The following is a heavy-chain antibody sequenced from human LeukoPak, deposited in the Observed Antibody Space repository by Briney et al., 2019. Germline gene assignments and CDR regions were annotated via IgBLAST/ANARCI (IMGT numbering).Heavy chain of an antibody. J-gene: IGHJ4*01. CDR2: ISDSGPL. D-gene: IGHD1-26*01. CDR1: GIILTNYA. CDR3: ARVNWASYTDHDDY. V-gene: IGHV3-23*01. Sequence: PGASLRLSCAASGIILTNYAVSWVRQAPGKGLEWVAAISDSGPLAYADSVRGRFIISRDISKKMVYLQMNSLRAEDTAIYYCARVNWASYTDHDDYWGRGTLVTVSS.